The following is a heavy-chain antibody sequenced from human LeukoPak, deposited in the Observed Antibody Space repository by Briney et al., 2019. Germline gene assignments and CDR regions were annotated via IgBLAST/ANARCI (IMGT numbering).Heavy chain of an antibody. CDR1: GGTFSSYA. D-gene: IGHD5-24*01. Sequence: GASVKVSCKASGGTFSSYAISWVRQAPGQGLEWMGGIIPIFGTANYAQKFQGRVTITADESTSTAYMELSSLRSEDTAVYYCARGHTRDGYSIWGYFDYWGQGTLVTVSS. CDR2: IIPIFGTA. CDR3: ARGHTRDGYSIWGYFDY. J-gene: IGHJ4*02. V-gene: IGHV1-69*13.